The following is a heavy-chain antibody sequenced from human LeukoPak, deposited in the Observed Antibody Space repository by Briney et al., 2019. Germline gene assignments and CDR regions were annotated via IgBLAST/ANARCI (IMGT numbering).Heavy chain of an antibody. CDR1: GDSINNHY. D-gene: IGHD7-27*01. V-gene: IGHV4-59*11. CDR3: ARELGGLYTFEI. Sequence: SETLSLTCTVSGDSINNHYWNWIRQPPGKGLEWIGHTSYSGSTNYNPSLKGRVTISLDTSKNQFSLKLNSVTAADTALYYCARELGGLYTFEIWGQGTLVTVSS. CDR2: TSYSGST. J-gene: IGHJ3*02.